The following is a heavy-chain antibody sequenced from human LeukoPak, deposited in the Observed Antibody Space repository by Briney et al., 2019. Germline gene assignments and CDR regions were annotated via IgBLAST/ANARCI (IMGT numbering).Heavy chain of an antibody. CDR2: ISSTGGST. CDR1: GFSFSSYA. Sequence: PGGSLRLSCAASGFSFSSYAMNWVRQAPGKGLEWVSTISSTGGSTYYADSVKGRFTISRDNSKNTLYLQMNSLRAEDTAVYYCSKVLHALGCTRISCYGFDPWGQGTLVTVSS. V-gene: IGHV3-23*01. D-gene: IGHD2-2*01. CDR3: SKVLHALGCTRISCYGFDP. J-gene: IGHJ5*02.